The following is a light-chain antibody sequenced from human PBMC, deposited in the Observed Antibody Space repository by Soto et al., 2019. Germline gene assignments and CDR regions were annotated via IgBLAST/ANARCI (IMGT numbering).Light chain of an antibody. CDR1: QSISSW. CDR3: QQYNVYST. Sequence: DIQMTQSPSTLSGSVGDRANITCRASQSISSWLAWYQQKPGKAPKVLIYKASNLESGVPSRFSGSGSETEFTLTISSLQPDDFATYYCQQYNVYSTFGGGTKVDIK. J-gene: IGKJ4*01. V-gene: IGKV1-5*03. CDR2: KAS.